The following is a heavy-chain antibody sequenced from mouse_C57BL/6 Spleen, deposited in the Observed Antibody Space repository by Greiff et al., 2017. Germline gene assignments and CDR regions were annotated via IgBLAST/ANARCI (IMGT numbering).Heavy chain of an antibody. D-gene: IGHD2-3*01. J-gene: IGHJ2*01. CDR1: GYAFTNYL. CDR3: ARKDGYFLDY. V-gene: IGHV1-54*01. CDR2: INPGSGGT. Sequence: QVQLQQSGAEPVRPGTSVKVSCKASGYAFTNYLIEWVKQRPGQGLEWIGVINPGSGGTNYNEKFKGKATLTADKSSSTAYMQLSSLTSEDSAVYFCARKDGYFLDYWGQGTTLTVSS.